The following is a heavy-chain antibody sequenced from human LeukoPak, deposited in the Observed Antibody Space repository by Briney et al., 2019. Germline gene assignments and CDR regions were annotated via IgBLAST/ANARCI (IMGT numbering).Heavy chain of an antibody. Sequence: SETLSLTCTVSGGSISSGGYYWSWIRQHPGKGLEWIGYIYYSGSTYYNPSLKSRVTISVDTSKNQFSLKLSSVTAADTAVYYCARQPVDVSPCVFDYWGQGTLVTVSS. V-gene: IGHV4-31*03. CDR1: GGSISSGGYY. D-gene: IGHD3-16*01. CDR3: ARQPVDVSPCVFDY. CDR2: IYYSGST. J-gene: IGHJ4*02.